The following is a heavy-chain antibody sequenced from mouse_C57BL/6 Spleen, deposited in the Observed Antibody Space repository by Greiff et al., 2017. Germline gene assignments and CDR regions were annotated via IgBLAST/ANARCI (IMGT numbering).Heavy chain of an antibody. CDR1: GYTFTSYW. Sequence: QVQLQQPGAELVRPGTSVKLSCKASGYTFTSYWMHWVKQRPGQGLEWIGVIDPSDSYTNYNQKFKGKATLTVDTSSSTAYMQLSSLTSEDSAVXYCAKITTVEGYYFDYWGQGTTLTVSS. J-gene: IGHJ2*01. CDR3: AKITTVEGYYFDY. D-gene: IGHD1-1*01. CDR2: IDPSDSYT. V-gene: IGHV1-59*01.